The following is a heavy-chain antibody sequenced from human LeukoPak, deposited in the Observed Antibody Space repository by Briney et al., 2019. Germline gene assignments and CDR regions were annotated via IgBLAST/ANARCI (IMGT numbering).Heavy chain of an antibody. CDR2: VYNGGNS. Sequence: SDTLSLIYTVSGGPISSSNWWGWVRQPPGKGLEFIGCVYNGGNSYYKASLKSRVTISLDTSKNQFSLRLSSVTAADTTVYYCARSYRASFLYWGQGALVTVS. D-gene: IGHD1-26*01. CDR1: GGPISSSNW. V-gene: IGHV4-28*01. CDR3: ARSYRASFLY. J-gene: IGHJ1*01.